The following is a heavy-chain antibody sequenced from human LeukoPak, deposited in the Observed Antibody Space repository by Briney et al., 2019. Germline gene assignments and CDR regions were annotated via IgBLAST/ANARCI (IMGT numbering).Heavy chain of an antibody. CDR2: ISYDGSNK. J-gene: IGHJ4*02. CDR1: GFTFSSYA. CDR3: ARGRTRVITEDYFDY. Sequence: GGSLRLFCAASGFTFSSYAMHWVRQAPGKGLEWVAVISYDGSNKYYADSVKGRFTISRDNSKNTLYLQMNSLRAEDTAVYYCARGRTRVITEDYFDYWGQGTLVTVSS. V-gene: IGHV3-30*01. D-gene: IGHD3-16*02.